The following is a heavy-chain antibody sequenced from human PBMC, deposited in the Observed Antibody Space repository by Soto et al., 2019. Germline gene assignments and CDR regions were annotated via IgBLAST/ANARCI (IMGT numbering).Heavy chain of an antibody. CDR1: GFTFSSYS. V-gene: IGHV3-48*02. D-gene: IGHD2-8*01. CDR2: ISSSSSTI. J-gene: IGHJ4*02. Sequence: EVQLVESGGGLVQPGGSLRLSCAASGFTFSSYSMNWVRQAPGKGLEWISYISSSSSTIYYADSVKGRFTISRDNAKNSLYLQMSILRDEDPAVYYCARVSNRTFDYWGQGTLVTVSS. CDR3: ARVSNRTFDY.